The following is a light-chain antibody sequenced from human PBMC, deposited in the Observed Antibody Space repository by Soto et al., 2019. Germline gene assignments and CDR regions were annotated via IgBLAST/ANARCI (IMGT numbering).Light chain of an antibody. Sequence: QSALTQPASVSGSPGQSITISCTGTSSDVGGYNYVSWYQQHPGKAPKLMIYEVSNRPSGVSNRFSGSKSGNTASLTISGLQAEDEAVYYCQQRNDWPLTFGGGTK. CDR2: EVS. CDR3: QQRNDWPLT. V-gene: IGLV2-14*01. J-gene: IGLJ2*01. CDR1: SSDVGGYNY.